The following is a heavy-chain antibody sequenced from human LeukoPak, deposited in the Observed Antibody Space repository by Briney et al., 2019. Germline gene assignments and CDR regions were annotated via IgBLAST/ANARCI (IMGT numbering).Heavy chain of an antibody. D-gene: IGHD3-22*01. CDR1: VYTHTRYG. CDR2: ISAYNGNT. CDR3: ARAPYYYDGSGYYAMYYYYYYMDV. J-gene: IGHJ6*03. Sequence: ASVKVSRKASVYTHTRYGISGVRQARGKGLEWMGCISAYNGNTHYAQKLQDRVTMTTDTSTSTAYMELRSLRSHDTAVYYCARAPYYYDGSGYYAMYYYYYYMDVWGKGTTVTVSS. V-gene: IGHV1-18*01.